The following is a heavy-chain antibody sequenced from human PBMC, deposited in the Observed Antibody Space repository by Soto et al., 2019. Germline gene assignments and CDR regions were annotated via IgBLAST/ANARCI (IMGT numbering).Heavy chain of an antibody. CDR2: INYRGTT. J-gene: IGHJ5*01. V-gene: IGHV4-59*12. Sequence: TSETLSLTCTVSGGSISDYYWSWIRQPPGRGLEWTGHINYRGTTNYNPSLKSRVTISVDTSKNQFSLKLSSVTAADTAVYYCARSIDSWGQGTLVTVSS. CDR1: GGSISDYY. CDR3: ARSIDS.